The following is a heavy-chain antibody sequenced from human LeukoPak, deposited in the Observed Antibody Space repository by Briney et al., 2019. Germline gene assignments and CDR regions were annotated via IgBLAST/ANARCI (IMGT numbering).Heavy chain of an antibody. J-gene: IGHJ4*02. Sequence: PGGSLRLSCAASGFTFSSYEMNWVRQAPGKGLEWVSYISSSGSTIYYADSVKGRFTISRDNAKNSLYLQMNSLRAEDTAVYYCARSGYSKCFDYWAREPWSPSPQ. CDR3: ARSGYSKCFDY. V-gene: IGHV3-48*03. CDR1: GFTFSSYE. CDR2: ISSSGSTI. D-gene: IGHD5-12*01.